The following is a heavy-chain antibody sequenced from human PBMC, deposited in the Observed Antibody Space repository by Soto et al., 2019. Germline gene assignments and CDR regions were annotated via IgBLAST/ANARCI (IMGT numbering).Heavy chain of an antibody. J-gene: IGHJ4*02. CDR1: GGSFSDFA. CDR2: IIPMFAAT. CDR3: ARGGIVAVPAALSSYDDYTNYRFDS. V-gene: IGHV1-69*01. Sequence: QVQLAQSGAEVRKPGSSVKVSCRASGGSFSDFAFSWVRQAPGQGLEWMGGIIPMFAATKYAQRFQGRVTITADASTSTVYLALSSLTSDDSAVCYCARGGIVAVPAALSSYDDYTNYRFDSWGQGTLVSVSS. D-gene: IGHD2-15*01.